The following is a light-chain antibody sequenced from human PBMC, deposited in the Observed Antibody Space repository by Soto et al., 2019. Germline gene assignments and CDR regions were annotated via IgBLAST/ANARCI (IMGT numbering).Light chain of an antibody. V-gene: IGLV2-8*01. J-gene: IGLJ1*01. CDR2: EVN. Sequence: QSVLTQPPSASGSPGQSVAISCTGTSSDVGGYNYVSWYQQHPGKAPKLMIYEVNKRPSGVPDRFSGSKSGNTASLTVSGLQAADEADYYCQSYDSSNQDVFGTGTKVTVL. CDR1: SSDVGGYNY. CDR3: QSYDSSNQDV.